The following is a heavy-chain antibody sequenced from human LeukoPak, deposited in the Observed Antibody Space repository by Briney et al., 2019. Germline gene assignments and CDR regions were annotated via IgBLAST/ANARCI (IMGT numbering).Heavy chain of an antibody. J-gene: IGHJ4*02. Sequence: PGGSLRLSCAPAGLTFDDNAMHWVRHPPGKGLEWVSFITGDGGSTYYADSVKGRFTISRDNSKNSLYLQMNSLRTEDTALYYCAKGSRHCGGDCYFSYPVDYWGQGTLVTVSS. V-gene: IGHV3-43*02. CDR2: ITGDGGST. CDR3: AKGSRHCGGDCYFSYPVDY. D-gene: IGHD2-21*02. CDR1: GLTFDDNA.